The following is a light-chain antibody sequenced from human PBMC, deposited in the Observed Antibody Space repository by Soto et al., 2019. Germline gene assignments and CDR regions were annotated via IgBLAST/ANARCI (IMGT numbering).Light chain of an antibody. J-gene: IGLJ2*01. CDR2: EVS. Sequence: QSALTQPASVSGSPGQSITISCTGTSSDVGGHNYVSWYQQNPGKAPKLMIYEVSNRPSGVSNRFSGSKSGNTASLTISGLQAEDEADYFCSSYTSSNSVVFGGGTKVTVL. CDR3: SSYTSSNSVV. V-gene: IGLV2-14*01. CDR1: SSDVGGHNY.